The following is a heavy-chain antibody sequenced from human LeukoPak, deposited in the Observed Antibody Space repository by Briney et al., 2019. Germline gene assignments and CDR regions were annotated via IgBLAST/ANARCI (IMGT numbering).Heavy chain of an antibody. J-gene: IGHJ4*02. CDR2: LYQRGST. Sequence: PSQTLSLTCAVSGGSISSGGYSWSRIRPRTGQGLVWLRSLYQRGSTYYHPPLNRRATIPVDRSKHQFSLKLSAVTAADTAVYVCVRAGLGGAPTRFHYWLQRTMPSVRS. D-gene: IGHD1-26*01. CDR1: GGSISSGGYS. V-gene: IGHV4-30-2*01. CDR3: VRAGLGGAPTRFHY.